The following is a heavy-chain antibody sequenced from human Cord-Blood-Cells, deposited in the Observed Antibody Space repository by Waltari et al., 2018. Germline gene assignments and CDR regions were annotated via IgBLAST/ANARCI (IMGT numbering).Heavy chain of an antibody. Sequence: QITLKESGPTLVKPTQTLTLTCPLSGFPLSTSGVGVGWIRQPPGKALEWLALIYWNDDKRYSPSLKSRLTITKDTSKNQVVLTMTNMDPVDTATYYCAHRPGGDYFYYFDYWGQGTLVTVSS. D-gene: IGHD4-17*01. J-gene: IGHJ4*02. CDR1: GFPLSTSGVG. V-gene: IGHV2-5*01. CDR3: AHRPGGDYFYYFDY. CDR2: IYWNDDK.